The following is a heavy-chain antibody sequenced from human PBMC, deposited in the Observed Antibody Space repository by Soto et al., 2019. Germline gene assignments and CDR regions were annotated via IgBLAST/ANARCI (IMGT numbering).Heavy chain of an antibody. V-gene: IGHV3-21*01. D-gene: IGHD2-2*02. CDR2: ISSGSSVI. CDR1: DSTFRSYS. CDR3: ARGGRGYTKDDTFDI. Sequence: EVQLVESGGGLVKPGESLRLPCVASDSTFRSYSMNWVRQAPGRGLEWVSIISSGSSVIFYADSMKGRFTISRDNAKNSLYLQMNSLRAEDTAVYYCARGGRGYTKDDTFDIWGQGTMVTVSS. J-gene: IGHJ3*02.